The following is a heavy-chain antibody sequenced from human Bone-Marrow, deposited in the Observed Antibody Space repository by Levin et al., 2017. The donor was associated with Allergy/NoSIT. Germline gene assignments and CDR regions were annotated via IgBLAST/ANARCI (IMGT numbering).Heavy chain of an antibody. V-gene: IGHV3-23*01. D-gene: IGHD1-1*01. CDR2: IAGGGFNT. CDR1: GFTLTEYA. J-gene: IGHJ3*01. CDR3: AKKQGGTSGFSFDV. Sequence: GGSLRLSCDASGFTLTEYAMSWVRQAPGKGLEWVSVIAGGGFNTYYGDSVKGRFTVSRDNSKNTLYLELNSLRAEDTAVYYCAKKQGGTSGFSFDVWGQGTMVTVSS.